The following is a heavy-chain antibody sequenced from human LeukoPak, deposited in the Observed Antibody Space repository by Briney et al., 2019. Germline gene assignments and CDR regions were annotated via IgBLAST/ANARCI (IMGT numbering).Heavy chain of an antibody. CDR2: INTDSSDI. CDR3: ARDTFQPGLIDS. D-gene: IGHD2-2*01. Sequence: GGSQRLSCAASGFTFSRYAMNWVRQAPGKGLEWVSYINTDSSDIHYADSVKGRFTISRDNARNTLYLQLRSLRAEDSAVYYCARDTFQPGLIDSWGQGTLVTVSS. J-gene: IGHJ4*02. CDR1: GFTFSRYA. V-gene: IGHV3-21*05.